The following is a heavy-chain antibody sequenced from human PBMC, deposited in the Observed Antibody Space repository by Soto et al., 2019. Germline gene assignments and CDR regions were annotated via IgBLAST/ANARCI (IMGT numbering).Heavy chain of an antibody. CDR2: IKQDGSEK. V-gene: IGHV3-7*01. CDR3: ARDIRTYYYDSSGYLRDHSPPD. J-gene: IGHJ4*02. Sequence: PGGSLRLSCAASGFTFSSYWMSWVRQAPGKGLEWVANIKQDGSEKYYVDSVKGRFTISRDNAKNSLYLQMNSLRAEDTAVYYCARDIRTYYYDSSGYLRDHSPPDWGQGTLVTVSS. D-gene: IGHD3-22*01. CDR1: GFTFSSYW.